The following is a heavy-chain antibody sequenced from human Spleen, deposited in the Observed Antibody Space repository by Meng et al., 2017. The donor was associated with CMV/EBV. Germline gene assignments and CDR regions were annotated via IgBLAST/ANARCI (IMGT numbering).Heavy chain of an antibody. J-gene: IGHJ6*02. CDR2: ISSSSSYI. D-gene: IGHD2-2*01. CDR3: ARDLKEYCSSTSCSSRYYYGMDV. V-gene: IGHV3-21*01. Sequence: GESLKISCAASGFTFSYFNMNWVRQAPGKGLEWVSSISSSSSYIYYADSVKGRFTISRDNAKNSLYLQMNSLRAEDTAVYYCARDLKEYCSSTSCSSRYYYGMDVWGQGTTVTVSS. CDR1: GFTFSYFN.